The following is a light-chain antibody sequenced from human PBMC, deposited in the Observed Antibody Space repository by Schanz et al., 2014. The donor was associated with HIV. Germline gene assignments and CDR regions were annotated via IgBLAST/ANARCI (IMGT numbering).Light chain of an antibody. Sequence: QSALIQPASVSGSPGQSITISCTGTSSDIGAYNYVSWYQQHPGKAPKLMIYEVSKRPSGVPDRFSGSKSGTSASLAISGLQSEDESDYYCAAWDEGLNGLVFGTGTKLTVL. CDR3: AAWDEGLNGLV. V-gene: IGLV2-14*01. J-gene: IGLJ1*01. CDR1: SSDIGAYNY. CDR2: EVS.